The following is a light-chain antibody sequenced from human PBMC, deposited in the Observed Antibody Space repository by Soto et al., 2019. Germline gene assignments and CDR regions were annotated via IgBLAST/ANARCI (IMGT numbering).Light chain of an antibody. V-gene: IGKV3D-20*02. CDR1: QSVKSSY. CDR3: QQRSNWPIT. CDR2: GTS. J-gene: IGKJ5*01. Sequence: EIVLTQSPGTLSLAPGEGATLSCRASQSVKSSYLAWYQQKPGQAPRLLIFGTSNRATGIPDRFRGGGSGTDFTLTISSLEPEDFAVYYCQQRSNWPITFGQGTRLEIK.